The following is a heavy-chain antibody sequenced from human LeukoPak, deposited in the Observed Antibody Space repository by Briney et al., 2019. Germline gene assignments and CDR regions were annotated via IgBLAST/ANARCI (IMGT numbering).Heavy chain of an antibody. V-gene: IGHV3-23*01. CDR1: GFTFSNYG. CDR3: AKDCTNGVCYALDI. J-gene: IGHJ3*02. CDR2: ISGSGGST. Sequence: QPGGSLSLSCAASGFTFSNYGMSWVRRAPGKGLEWVSAISGSGGSTYYADSVKGRFPISRNNSKNTLYLQMNSLRAEDTAVYYCAKDCTNGVCYALDIWGQGTMVTVSS. D-gene: IGHD2-8*01.